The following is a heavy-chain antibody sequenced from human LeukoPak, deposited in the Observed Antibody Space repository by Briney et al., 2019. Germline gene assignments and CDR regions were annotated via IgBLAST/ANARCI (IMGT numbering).Heavy chain of an antibody. CDR1: GLTLSDCY. CDR3: ARTWGSGSYYDY. V-gene: IGHV3-11*01. D-gene: IGHD3-10*01. CDR2: ISSSGNTI. Sequence: GGSLRLSCAASGLTLSDCYMSWIRQAPGKGLEWVSHISSSGNTIYYADSVKGRFTISRDNAKKSLSLQMNSLRAEDTAVYYCARTWGSGSYYDYWGQGTLVTVSS. J-gene: IGHJ4*02.